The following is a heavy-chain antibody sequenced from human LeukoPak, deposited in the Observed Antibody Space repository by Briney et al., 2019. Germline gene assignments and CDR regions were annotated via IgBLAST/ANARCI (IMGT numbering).Heavy chain of an antibody. CDR2: ISSNGGST. CDR3: ARDLGYCSGGSCYSGALDY. J-gene: IGHJ4*02. Sequence: GGSLRLSCAASGFTFSSYAMHWVRQAPGKGLEYVSAISSNGGSTYYANSVKGRFTISRDNSKNTLYLQMGSLRAEDLAVYYCARDLGYCSGGSCYSGALDYWGQGTLVTVSS. CDR1: GFTFSSYA. V-gene: IGHV3-64*01. D-gene: IGHD2-15*01.